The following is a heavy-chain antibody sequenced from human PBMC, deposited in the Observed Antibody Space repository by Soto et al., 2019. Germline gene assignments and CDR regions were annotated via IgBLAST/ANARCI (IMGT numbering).Heavy chain of an antibody. J-gene: IGHJ4*02. CDR2: ISYDGINK. CDR1: GFIFSRCG. V-gene: IGHV3-30*18. Sequence: QVQLVESGGGVVQPGRSLRLSCAASGFIFSRCGMHWVRQAPGKGLEWVAVISYDGINKYYEDSVKGRFAISRDNSKNTLYLQMNSLSADDTAVYYCVQARGPFGDGRERGDYWGQGTLVAVSS. CDR3: VQARGPFGDGRERGDY. D-gene: IGHD3-16*01.